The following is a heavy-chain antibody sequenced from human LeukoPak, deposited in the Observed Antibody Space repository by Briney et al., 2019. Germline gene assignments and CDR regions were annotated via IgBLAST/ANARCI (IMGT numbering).Heavy chain of an antibody. V-gene: IGHV1-8*01. J-gene: IGHJ4*02. CDR3: AREILAPGKTHDY. CDR1: GHTFTSYD. CDR2: MNPNSGNT. Sequence: ASVKVSCKASGHTFTSYDINWVRQATGQGLEWMGWMNPNSGNTGYAQKFQGRVTITRNTSISTAYMELSSLRAEDTAVYYCAREILAPGKTHDYWGQGTLVTVSS.